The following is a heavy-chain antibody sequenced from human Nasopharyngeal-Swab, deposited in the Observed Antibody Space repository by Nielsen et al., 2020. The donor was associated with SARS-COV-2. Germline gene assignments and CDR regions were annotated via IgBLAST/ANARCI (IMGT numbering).Heavy chain of an antibody. CDR1: GYTFTSYA. D-gene: IGHD7-27*01. V-gene: IGHV1-3*01. CDR3: ARGPLWGSSRA. J-gene: IGHJ5*02. Sequence: ASVKVSCNASGYTFTSYAMHWVRQAPGQRLEWMGWINAGNGNTKYSQKFQGRVTITRDTSASTAYMELSRLRSEDTAVYYCARGPLWGSSRAWGQGTLVTVSS. CDR2: INAGNGNT.